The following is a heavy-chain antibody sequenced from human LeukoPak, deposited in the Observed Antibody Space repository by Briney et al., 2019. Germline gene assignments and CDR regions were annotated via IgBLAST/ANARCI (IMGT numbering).Heavy chain of an antibody. D-gene: IGHD3-9*01. CDR3: ARGETIFPNFDY. V-gene: IGHV4-59*01. CDR1: GGSISSYY. Sequence: PSETLSLTCTDSGGSISSYYWSWIRQPPGKGLEWIGYIYYSGSTNYNPSLKSRVTISVDTSKNQFSLKLSSVTAADTAVYYCARGETIFPNFDYWGQGTLVTVSS. CDR2: IYYSGST. J-gene: IGHJ4*02.